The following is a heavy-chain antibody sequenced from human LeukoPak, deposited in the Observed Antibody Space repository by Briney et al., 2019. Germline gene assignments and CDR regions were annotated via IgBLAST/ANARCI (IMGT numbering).Heavy chain of an antibody. J-gene: IGHJ4*02. CDR3: AREGARDYDSSGYYYGFDY. V-gene: IGHV3-11*01. CDR1: GFSFSDSY. CDR2: INLSGNTM. Sequence: PGGSLRLSCAASGFSFSDSYMSWVRQAPGKGLEWISYINLSGNTMYYTDSVKGRFTISRDNAKNSLYLEMNSLRAEDSAVYYCAREGARDYDSSGYYYGFDYWGQGTLVTVSS. D-gene: IGHD3-22*01.